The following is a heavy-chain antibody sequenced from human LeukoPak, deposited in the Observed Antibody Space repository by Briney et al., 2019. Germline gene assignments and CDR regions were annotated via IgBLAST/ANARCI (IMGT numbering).Heavy chain of an antibody. CDR3: ARDLQAVASPMNWFDP. D-gene: IGHD6-19*01. CDR1: GFTFSDYY. V-gene: IGHV3-11*06. Sequence: GGSLRLSCAASGFTFSDYYMSCIRQAPGKGLEWVSYISSGSSYTNYADSVKGRFTISRDNAKNSLYLQMNSLRAEDTAVYYCARDLQAVASPMNWFDPWGQETLVTVSS. J-gene: IGHJ5*02. CDR2: ISSGSSYT.